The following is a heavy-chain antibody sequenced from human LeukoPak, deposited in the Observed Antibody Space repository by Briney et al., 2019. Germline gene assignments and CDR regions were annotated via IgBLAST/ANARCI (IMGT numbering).Heavy chain of an antibody. D-gene: IGHD5-24*01. J-gene: IGHJ4*02. CDR1: GLIFRSYW. Sequence: QPGGSLRLSCAVSGLIFRSYWMSWVRQAPGKGLEWVANINQDGSEKYFVDSVKGRFTISRDNAKNSLHLQMNTLRAEDTAVYYCARERDGRFFDYWGQGTPVTVSS. CDR3: ARERDGRFFDY. V-gene: IGHV3-7*01. CDR2: INQDGSEK.